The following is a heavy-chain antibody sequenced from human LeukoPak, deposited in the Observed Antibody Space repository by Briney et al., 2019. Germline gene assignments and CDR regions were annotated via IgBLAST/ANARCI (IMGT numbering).Heavy chain of an antibody. CDR2: IKRKTDDGTT. Sequence: GSLRLSCAASGFTFNNACMSWGRQAPGKGLEWVGRIKRKTDDGTTDYAAPVKGRFTISRDDSKNTLYLQMNSLKTEDTAVYYCNTDDPSGSRTAGFWGQGTLVTVSS. CDR3: NTDDPSGSRTAGF. CDR1: GFTFNNAC. V-gene: IGHV3-15*01. D-gene: IGHD1-26*01. J-gene: IGHJ4*02.